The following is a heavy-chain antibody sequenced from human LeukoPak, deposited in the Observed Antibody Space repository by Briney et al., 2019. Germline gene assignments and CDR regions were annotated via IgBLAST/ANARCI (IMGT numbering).Heavy chain of an antibody. Sequence: PSETLPLTCTVYGGSVSSGSYYWSWIRQPPGEGLEWIGDVYYTGSANYNPSLKSRVTISVDKSKNQFSLKLTSVTAADTAVYYRARVPRGFRYGYKFSDEWYFDYWGQGALVTVSS. J-gene: IGHJ4*02. CDR2: VYYTGSA. CDR3: ARVPRGFRYGYKFSDEWYFDY. CDR1: GGSVSSGSYY. V-gene: IGHV4-61*01. D-gene: IGHD5-18*01.